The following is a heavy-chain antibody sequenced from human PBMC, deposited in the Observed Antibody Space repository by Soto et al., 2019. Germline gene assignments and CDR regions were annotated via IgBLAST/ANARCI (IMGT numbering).Heavy chain of an antibody. Sequence: QVQLVESGGGVVQPGRSLRLSCAASGFTFSSYGMHWVRKAPGKGLEGVAVISSDGSNKYYADSVKGRCTISRDTSKNPLYLQMNSLGAEDTAVYYCATEGTIAASYLDWFDLWGQGTLVTVSS. CDR3: ATEGTIAASYLDWFDL. CDR1: GFTFSSYG. V-gene: IGHV3-30*03. CDR2: ISSDGSNK. D-gene: IGHD6-13*01. J-gene: IGHJ5*02.